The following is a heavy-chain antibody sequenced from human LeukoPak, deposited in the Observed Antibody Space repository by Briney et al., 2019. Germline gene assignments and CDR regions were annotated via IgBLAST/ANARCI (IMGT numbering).Heavy chain of an antibody. CDR3: ARVMEIFGVVIAYYFDY. D-gene: IGHD3-3*01. Sequence: SQTLSLTCTVSGGSISSGGYYWSWIRQHPGKGLEWIGYIYYSGSTYYNPSLKSRVTISVDTSKNQFSLKLSSVTAADTAVYYCARVMEIFGVVIAYYFDYWGQGTLVTVSS. V-gene: IGHV4-31*03. CDR2: IYYSGST. J-gene: IGHJ4*02. CDR1: GGSISSGGYY.